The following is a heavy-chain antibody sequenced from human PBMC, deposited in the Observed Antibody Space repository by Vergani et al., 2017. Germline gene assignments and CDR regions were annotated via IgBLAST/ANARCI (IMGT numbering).Heavy chain of an antibody. V-gene: IGHV4-4*02. Sequence: QLQLQESGSGLVKPSQTLSLTCAVSGGSISSSNWWSWVRQPPGKGLEWIGEIYHSGSTNYNPSLKSRVTISVDTSKNQFSLKLSSVTAADTAVYYCARATYGDIHDPYYFDYWGQGTLVTVSS. CDR1: GGSISSSNW. D-gene: IGHD4-17*01. J-gene: IGHJ4*02. CDR3: ARATYGDIHDPYYFDY. CDR2: IYHSGST.